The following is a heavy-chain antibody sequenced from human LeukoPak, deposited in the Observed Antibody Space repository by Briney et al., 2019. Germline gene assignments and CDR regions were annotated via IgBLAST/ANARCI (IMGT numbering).Heavy chain of an antibody. V-gene: IGHV4-30-2*01. J-gene: IGHJ3*02. Sequence: SETLSLTCAVSGGSISSGGYSWSWIRQPPGKGLEWIGYIYRSGSTYYNPSLKSRVTISVDTSKNQFSLKLSSVTAADTAVYYCAREGYSYGYDAFDIWGQGTMVTVSS. CDR3: AREGYSYGYDAFDI. CDR1: GGSISSGGYS. CDR2: IYRSGST. D-gene: IGHD5-18*01.